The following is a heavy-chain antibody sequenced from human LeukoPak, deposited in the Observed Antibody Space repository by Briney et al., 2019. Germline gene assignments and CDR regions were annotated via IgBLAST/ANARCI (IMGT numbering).Heavy chain of an antibody. V-gene: IGHV1-69*01. J-gene: IGHJ3*02. CDR1: GGTFSSYA. Sequence: SVKVSCKASGGTFSSYAISWVRQAPGQGLEWMGGLIPIFGTANYAQKFQGRVTITADESTSTAYMGLSSLRSEDTAVYYCARSPFGWNYAFDIWGQGTMVTVSS. CDR3: ARSPFGWNYAFDI. D-gene: IGHD1-7*01. CDR2: LIPIFGTA.